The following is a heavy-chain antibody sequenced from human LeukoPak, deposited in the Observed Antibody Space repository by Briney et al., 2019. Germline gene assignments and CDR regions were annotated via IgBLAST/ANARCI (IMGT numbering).Heavy chain of an antibody. V-gene: IGHV3-49*04. CDR1: GFTFSDYY. D-gene: IGHD3-10*01. CDR3: SRADYYGSGSPISLDV. CDR2: IRSKAYGVTT. J-gene: IGHJ6*04. Sequence: GGTLRLSCAASGFTFSDYYMSWVRQAPGKGLEWVGFIRSKAYGVTTEHAASVKGRFTISRDDSNSIAYLQMNSLKTEDTAVYYCSRADYYGSGSPISLDVWGKGTRSPSPQ.